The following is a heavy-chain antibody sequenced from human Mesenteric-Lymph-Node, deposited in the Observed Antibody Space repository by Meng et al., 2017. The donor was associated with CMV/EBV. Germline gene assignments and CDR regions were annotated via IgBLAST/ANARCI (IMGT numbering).Heavy chain of an antibody. CDR3: ARRRYHAYDFDY. J-gene: IGHJ4*02. D-gene: IGHD5-12*01. Sequence: SCAASGFTFSNYGIHWVRQVPGKGLVWVAVIWSDGSNKYYADSVKGRFTISRDNSKNTLYLQMDSLRVEDTAVYYCARRRYHAYDFDYWGQGTLVIVSS. CDR1: GFTFSNYG. V-gene: IGHV3-33*01. CDR2: IWSDGSNK.